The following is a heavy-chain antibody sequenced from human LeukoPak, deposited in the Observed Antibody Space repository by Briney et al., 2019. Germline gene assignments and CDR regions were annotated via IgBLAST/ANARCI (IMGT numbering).Heavy chain of an antibody. CDR1: GFTFSSYG. Sequence: PGGSLRLSCAASGFTFSSYGMHWVRQAPGKGLEWVAVISYDGSNKYYADSVKGRFTISRDNSKNTLYLQMNSLRAEDTAVYYCARLIVLDYGDYLDYWGQGTLVTVSS. D-gene: IGHD4-17*01. J-gene: IGHJ4*02. CDR2: ISYDGSNK. V-gene: IGHV3-30*03. CDR3: ARLIVLDYGDYLDY.